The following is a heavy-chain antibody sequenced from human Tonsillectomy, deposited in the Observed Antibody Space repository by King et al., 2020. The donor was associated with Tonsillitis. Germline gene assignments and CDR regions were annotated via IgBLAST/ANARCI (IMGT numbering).Heavy chain of an antibody. Sequence: VQLQQWGAGLLKPSETLSLTCAVYGGSFSGYYWSWIRQPPGKGLEWSGEINHSGSTNYNPSLKSRVTISVDSSKNQFSLKLSSVTTADTAVYYCARVALYAFDIWGQLTMATVSS. CDR3: ARVALYAFDI. CDR1: GGSFSGYY. V-gene: IGHV4-34*01. CDR2: INHSGST. J-gene: IGHJ3*02.